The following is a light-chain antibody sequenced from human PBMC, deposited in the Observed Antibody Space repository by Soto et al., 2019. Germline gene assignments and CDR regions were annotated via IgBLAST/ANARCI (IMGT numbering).Light chain of an antibody. CDR3: AAWYDSLNNYV. Sequence: QPVLTQPPSASGTPGQRVTISCSGSSSNFGSNPVNWYQQFPGTAPKLLIYNDYQRPSGVPDRFSGSKSGTSASLAISGLQSEDEADYYCAAWYDSLNNYVFGTGTKLTVL. V-gene: IGLV1-44*01. CDR2: NDY. J-gene: IGLJ1*01. CDR1: SSNFGSNP.